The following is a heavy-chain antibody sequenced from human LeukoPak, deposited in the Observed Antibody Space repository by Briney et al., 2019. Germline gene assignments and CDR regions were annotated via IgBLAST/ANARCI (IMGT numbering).Heavy chain of an antibody. CDR1: GFPLRTYG. V-gene: IGHV3-23*01. CDR2: ISASGDST. J-gene: IGHJ4*02. Sequence: GGTLTLSCAASGFPLRTYGMSWVRQAPGKGLEWVSGISASGDSTYYADSVKGRFTISRDNSKNTLYLQMNSLRAEDTAVYYCARDRPLHYFDYWGQGTLVTVSS. CDR3: ARDRPLHYFDY.